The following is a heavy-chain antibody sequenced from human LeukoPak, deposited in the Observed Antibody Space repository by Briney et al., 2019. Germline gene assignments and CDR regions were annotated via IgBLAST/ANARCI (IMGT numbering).Heavy chain of an antibody. CDR3: ARDFLAAGDY. CDR1: GFIFSSYT. V-gene: IGHV3-21*01. D-gene: IGHD6-13*01. Sequence: PGGSLILSCEASGFIFSSYTMNWIRQAPGKGLEWVASINSGSTNPYYADPVKGRFTISRDDAKKSLYLQMTSLRVEDTSVYYCARDFLAAGDYWGQGTLVTVSS. CDR2: INSGSTNP. J-gene: IGHJ4*02.